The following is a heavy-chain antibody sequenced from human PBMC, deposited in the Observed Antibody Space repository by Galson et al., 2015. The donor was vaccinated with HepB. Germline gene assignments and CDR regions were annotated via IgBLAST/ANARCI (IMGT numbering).Heavy chain of an antibody. CDR1: GFTFSNYS. D-gene: IGHD2-21*02. CDR3: ARLPHSSVGVVTSKTDAFHI. CDR2: ISSSSSYT. Sequence: SLRLSCAASGFTFSNYSMSWIRQAPGKGLEWVSSISSSSSYTNYADSVKGRFTISRDNATNALYLQMNSLRAEDTAVYYCARLPHSSVGVVTSKTDAFHIGGQGTMVTVSS. V-gene: IGHV3-11*06. J-gene: IGHJ3*02.